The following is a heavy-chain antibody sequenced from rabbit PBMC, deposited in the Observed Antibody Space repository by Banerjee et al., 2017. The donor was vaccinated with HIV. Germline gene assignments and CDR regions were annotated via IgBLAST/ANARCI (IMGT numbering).Heavy chain of an antibody. CDR2: IDPVFRST. CDR3: VSYDDYGDRNL. D-gene: IGHD2-1*01. CDR1: GFDFSSYY. J-gene: IGHJ4*01. Sequence: QLKESGGGLVQPGGSLKLSCKASGFDFSSYYMSWVRQAPGKGLEWIGYIDPVFRSTYYASWVNGRFTISSHNAQNTLYLQLNSLTAADTATYFCVSYDDYGDRNLWGQGTLVTVS. V-gene: IGHV1S7*01.